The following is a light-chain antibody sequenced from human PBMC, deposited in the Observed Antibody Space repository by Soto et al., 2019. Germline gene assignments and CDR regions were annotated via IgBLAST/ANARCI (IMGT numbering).Light chain of an antibody. J-gene: IGKJ2*01. V-gene: IGKV1-39*01. CDR2: AAS. Sequence: DIQMTKPHSSLSAFLGDRVTITCRAGQGISSYLNWYQQKPGKPPKLLIYAASSLQSGVPSRFSGSGSGTDFTLTISSLQPEDFATYYCQQSYSTPRTFGQGTKLEIK. CDR1: QGISSY. CDR3: QQSYSTPRT.